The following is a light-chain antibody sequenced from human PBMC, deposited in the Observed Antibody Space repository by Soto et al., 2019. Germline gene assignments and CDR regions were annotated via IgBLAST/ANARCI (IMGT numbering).Light chain of an antibody. J-gene: IGLJ2*01. CDR2: DVT. CDR3: TSYTRSSPLV. V-gene: IGLV2-14*01. CDR1: SSDVGGYNY. Sequence: QSALTQPASVSGSPGQSITISCTGTSSDVGGYNYVSWYQQHPGKAPKLMIYDVTNRPSGVSNRFSGSKSGNTASLTISGLRAEDGADYYFTSYTRSSPLVLGGGPKLPAL.